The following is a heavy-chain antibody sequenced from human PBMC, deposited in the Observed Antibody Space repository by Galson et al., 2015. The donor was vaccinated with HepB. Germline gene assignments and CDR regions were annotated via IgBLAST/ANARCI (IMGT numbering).Heavy chain of an antibody. J-gene: IGHJ6*02. V-gene: IGHV3-30-3*01. CDR2: ISYDGSNK. CDR1: GFTFSSYA. Sequence: SLRLSCAASGFTFSSYAMHWVRQAPGKGLEWVAVISYDGSNKYYADSVKGRFTISRDNSKNTLYLQMNSLRAEDTAVYYCARVPGNDFWAGMDVWGQGTTVTVSS. CDR3: ARVPGNDFWAGMDV. D-gene: IGHD3-3*01.